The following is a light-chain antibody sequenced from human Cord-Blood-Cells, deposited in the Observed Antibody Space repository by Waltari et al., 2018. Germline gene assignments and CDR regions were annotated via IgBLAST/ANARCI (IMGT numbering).Light chain of an antibody. CDR2: EGS. CDR1: SSDVGRYNL. Sequence: QSALTQPASVAGSPGQSITISCTGTSSDVGRYNLVHWYQQHPGKAPKLMIYEGSKRPSGVSNRFSGSKSGNTASLTISGLQAEDEADYYCCSYAGSSTYVVFGGGTKLTVL. V-gene: IGLV2-23*01. CDR3: CSYAGSSTYVV. J-gene: IGLJ2*01.